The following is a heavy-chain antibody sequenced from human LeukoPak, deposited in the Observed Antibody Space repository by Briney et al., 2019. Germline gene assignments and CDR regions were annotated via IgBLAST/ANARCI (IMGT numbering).Heavy chain of an antibody. CDR3: ARVSGYSYGYDY. V-gene: IGHV2-70*11. CDR2: IDWDDDK. J-gene: IGHJ4*02. CDR1: GFSLSTSGMC. Sequence: SGPTLVNPTQTFTLTCTFSGFSLSTSGMCVSWIRQPPGKALEWLARIDWDDDKYYSTSLKTRLTSSNDTSKHQAVLTMANMDPVHTPTYYCARVSGYSYGYDYWGQGTLVTVSS. D-gene: IGHD5-18*01.